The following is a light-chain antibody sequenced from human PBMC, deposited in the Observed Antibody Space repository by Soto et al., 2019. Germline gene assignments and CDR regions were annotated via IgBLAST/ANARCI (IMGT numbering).Light chain of an antibody. CDR1: SSDVGGYNY. J-gene: IGLJ1*01. CDR3: SSYTSSSPYV. CDR2: EVS. Sequence: QSVLTQPAAVSRSPGQSITISCTGTSSDVGGYNYVSWYQQHPGKAPKLMIYEVSNRPSGVSNRFSGSTSGNTASLTISGLQAEDEADYYCSSYTSSSPYVFGTGTKVTV. V-gene: IGLV2-14*01.